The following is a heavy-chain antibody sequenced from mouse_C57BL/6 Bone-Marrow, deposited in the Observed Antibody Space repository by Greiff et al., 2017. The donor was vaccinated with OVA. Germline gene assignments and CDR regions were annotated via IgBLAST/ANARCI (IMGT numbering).Heavy chain of an antibody. CDR2: IYPRSGNT. J-gene: IGHJ1*03. D-gene: IGHD2-3*01. V-gene: IGHV1-81*01. Sequence: QVQLKQSGAELARPGASVKLSCKASGYTFTSYGISWVKQRTGQGLEWIGEIYPRSGNTYYNEKFKGKATLTADKSSSTAYMELRSLTSEDSAVYFCARLYDGYPYWYFDVWGTGTTVTVSS. CDR3: ARLYDGYPYWYFDV. CDR1: GYTFTSYG.